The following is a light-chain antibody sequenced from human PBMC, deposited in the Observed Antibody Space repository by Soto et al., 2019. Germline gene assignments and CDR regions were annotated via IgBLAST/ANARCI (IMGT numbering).Light chain of an antibody. J-gene: IGKJ1*01. Sequence: AIQMTQSPSSLSASVGDRVTITCRTSEDIRNYLGWYQQKPGKAPKFLIYDASTLESGVPSRFSGSGFGTEFSLTISSLQPDDFGSYYCQHMRTFGQGTKVEMK. V-gene: IGKV1-13*02. CDR3: QHMRT. CDR1: EDIRNY. CDR2: DAS.